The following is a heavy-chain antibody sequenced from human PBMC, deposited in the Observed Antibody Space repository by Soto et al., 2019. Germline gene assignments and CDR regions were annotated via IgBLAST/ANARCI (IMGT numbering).Heavy chain of an antibody. CDR1: GFTFSNHW. CDR2: INSDGSST. D-gene: IGHD2-8*01. J-gene: IGHJ6*02. Sequence: GGSLRLSCTASGFTFSNHWMHWVRQAPGKGLAWVSRINSDGSSTSYADSVKGRFTISRDNAKNTLYLQMNSLRAEDTAVFFCARDFWRNGVCLDVWGQGTMVTVSS. V-gene: IGHV3-74*01. CDR3: ARDFWRNGVCLDV.